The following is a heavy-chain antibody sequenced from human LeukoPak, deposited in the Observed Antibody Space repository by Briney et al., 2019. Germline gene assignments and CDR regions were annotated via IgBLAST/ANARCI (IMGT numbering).Heavy chain of an antibody. CDR1: GGSISSYY. V-gene: IGHV4-59*01. Sequence: ASETLSLTCTVSGGSISSYYWSWIRQPPGKGLEWIGYIYYSGGTNYNPSLKSRVTISVDTSKNQFSLKLSSVTAADTAVYYRAGGKIAAAEYYFDYWGQGTLVTVSS. J-gene: IGHJ4*02. CDR2: IYYSGGT. CDR3: AGGKIAAAEYYFDY. D-gene: IGHD6-13*01.